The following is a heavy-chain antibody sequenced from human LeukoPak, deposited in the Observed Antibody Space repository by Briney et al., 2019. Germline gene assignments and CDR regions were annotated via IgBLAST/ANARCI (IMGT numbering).Heavy chain of an antibody. CDR3: ARVGSFVGQPNV. V-gene: IGHV4-59*01. J-gene: IGHJ4*02. CDR1: GGSISSYY. CDR2: IYYSGST. Sequence: SETLSLTCTVSGGSISSYYWSWIRQPPGKGLEWIGYIYYSGSTNYNPSLKSRVTISVDTSKNQSSLKLSSVTAADTAVYYCARVGSFVGQPNVWGQGTLVTVSS. D-gene: IGHD3-10*01.